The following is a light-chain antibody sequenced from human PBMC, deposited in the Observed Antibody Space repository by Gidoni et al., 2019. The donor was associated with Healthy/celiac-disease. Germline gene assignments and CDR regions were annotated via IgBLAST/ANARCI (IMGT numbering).Light chain of an antibody. J-gene: IGKJ1*01. CDR1: QSISSY. CDR3: QPSYSTSWT. Sequence: DIQMTQSPAALSASVGDRVTITCRASQSISSYLNWYQQKPGKAPKLLIYAASSLQSGVPSMFSGSGSGTDFTLTISSLQPEDFATYYCQPSYSTSWTFGQGTKVEIK. CDR2: AAS. V-gene: IGKV1-39*01.